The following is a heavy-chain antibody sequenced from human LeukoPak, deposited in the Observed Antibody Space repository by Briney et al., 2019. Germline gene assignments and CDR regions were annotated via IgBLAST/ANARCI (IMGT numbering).Heavy chain of an antibody. CDR1: GYTFTGYY. CDR3: ARDAHRIAVAGTCDY. D-gene: IGHD6-19*01. CDR2: INPNSGGT. J-gene: IGHJ4*02. V-gene: IGHV1-2*02. Sequence: ASVKVSCKASGYTFTGYYMHWVRQAPGRGLEWMGWINPNSGGTNYAQKFQGRVTMTRDTSISTAYMELSRLRSDDTAVYYCARDAHRIAVAGTCDYWGQGTLVTVSS.